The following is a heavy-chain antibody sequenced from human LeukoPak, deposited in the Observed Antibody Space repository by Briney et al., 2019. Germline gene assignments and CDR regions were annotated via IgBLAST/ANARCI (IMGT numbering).Heavy chain of an antibody. V-gene: IGHV4-31*03. CDR2: IHHTGTT. Sequence: SETWSLTCTVSGGSFNTDNYYWSWIRQSPVKGLEWIGYIHHTGTTYYNPSLRSRVSISVFTSNNQFSLTLISVTAADTAVYYCARNLVPYFGELDPWGRGTLVTVSS. D-gene: IGHD3-10*01. CDR3: ARNLVPYFGELDP. CDR1: GGSFNTDNYY. J-gene: IGHJ5*02.